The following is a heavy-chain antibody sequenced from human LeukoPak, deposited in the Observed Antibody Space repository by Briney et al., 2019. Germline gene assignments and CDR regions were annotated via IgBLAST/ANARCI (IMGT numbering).Heavy chain of an antibody. J-gene: IGHJ5*02. V-gene: IGHV4-39*02. CDR1: GGSISSSSYY. Sequence: ASETLSLTCTVAGGSISSSSYYWGWIRQPPGKGLEWIGSIYYSGSTYYNPSLKSRDTISVDTSKNQFSLKLSSVTAADTAVYYCARELGGTTRWFDPWGQGTLVTVSS. D-gene: IGHD1-26*01. CDR3: ARELGGTTRWFDP. CDR2: IYYSGST.